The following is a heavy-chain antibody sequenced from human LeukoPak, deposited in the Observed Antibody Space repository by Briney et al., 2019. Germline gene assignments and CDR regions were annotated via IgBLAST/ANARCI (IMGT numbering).Heavy chain of an antibody. CDR1: GFTFSSFA. V-gene: IGHV3-23*01. J-gene: IGHJ3*01. CDR2: ISTGGGTA. D-gene: IGHD5-24*01. Sequence: GGSLRLSCAASGFTFSSFAMCWVRQAPGKGLEWVSAISTGGGTAYYADSVKGRFTISRDNSKNTLYLQMISLRAEDTALYYCAKSRGNNWYPAFDVWGQGTVVTVSS. CDR3: AKSRGNNWYPAFDV.